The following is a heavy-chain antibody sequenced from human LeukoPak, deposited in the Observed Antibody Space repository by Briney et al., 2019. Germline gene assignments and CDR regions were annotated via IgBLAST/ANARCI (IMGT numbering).Heavy chain of an antibody. J-gene: IGHJ4*02. CDR1: GGSISSYY. CDR2: IYYSGST. CDR3: ARDRYGGSAADY. Sequence: PSETLSLTCTVSGGSISSYYWSWIRQPPGKGLEWIGYIYYSGSTNYNPSLKSRVTISVDTSKNQFSLKLSSVTAADTAVYYCARDRYGGSAADYWGQGTLVTVSS. D-gene: IGHD4-17*01. V-gene: IGHV4-59*01.